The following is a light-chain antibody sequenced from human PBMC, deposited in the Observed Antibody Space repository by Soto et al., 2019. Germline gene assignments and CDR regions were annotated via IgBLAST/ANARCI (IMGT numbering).Light chain of an antibody. Sequence: QSVLTQPPSVSGAPGQRVTISSTGSSSNIGAGYDVHWYQQLPGTATKLLIYGNSNRPSGLPDRFFGSKSGTSASLAITGLHEEDEVDYYCKAYHSSLSAPVFGGGTQVTVL. J-gene: IGLJ7*01. CDR1: SSNIGAGYD. CDR3: KAYHSSLSAPV. V-gene: IGLV1-40*01. CDR2: GNS.